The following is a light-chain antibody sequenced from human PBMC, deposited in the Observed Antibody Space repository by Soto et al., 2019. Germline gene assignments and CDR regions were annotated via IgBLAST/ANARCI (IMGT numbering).Light chain of an antibody. Sequence: DIQMTQSPSTLYASVGARVAISCRASQSVSGWLAWYQQKPGKVPKLLIYQASTLEDGVPSRFSGSGSGTEFTLTISSLQHDDSATYYCQHYNDYSYTFGPGTNLEIK. V-gene: IGKV1-5*03. CDR3: QHYNDYSYT. CDR2: QAS. CDR1: QSVSGW. J-gene: IGKJ2*01.